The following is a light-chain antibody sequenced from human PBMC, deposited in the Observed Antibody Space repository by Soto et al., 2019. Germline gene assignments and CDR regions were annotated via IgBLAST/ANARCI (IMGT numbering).Light chain of an antibody. CDR1: QDISDY. J-gene: IGKJ4*01. V-gene: IGKV1-33*01. CDR3: QQHDNLPLT. CDR2: DAS. Sequence: DIQMTQSPSSLSASVGDRVTITCQASQDISDYLNWYQQKPGKAPKLLIYDASNLETGVPSRFSGSGSGTDFTVTISSLQPEDSATYYCQQHDNLPLTFGGGTKVEIK.